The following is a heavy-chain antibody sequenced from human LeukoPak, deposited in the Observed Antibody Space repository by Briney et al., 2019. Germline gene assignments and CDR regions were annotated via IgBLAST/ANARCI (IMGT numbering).Heavy chain of an antibody. J-gene: IGHJ4*02. D-gene: IGHD3-3*01. CDR1: GGSIRSSYYY. Sequence: PSETLSLTCTVSGGSIRSSYYYWGWIRQPPGKGLEWIGSIYDSGSTYYNPSLKSRVTISVDTSKNQFSLKLNSVTAADTAVYYCARGVPYASWSGPHYSDYWGQGTLVTVSS. CDR2: IYDSGST. CDR3: ARGVPYASWSGPHYSDY. V-gene: IGHV4-39*01.